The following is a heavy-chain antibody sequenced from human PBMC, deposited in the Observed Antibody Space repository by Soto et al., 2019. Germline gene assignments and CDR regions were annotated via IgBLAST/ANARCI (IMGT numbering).Heavy chain of an antibody. CDR3: AREFSNSPEAFDS. Sequence: ETLSRTWPVSGGSVNSDTFYGSWIREPPGRGLEWIGYIYYTGITNYNPSLKSRVTISIDTSRNQFSLKLTSVTAADTAVYYCAREFSNSPEAFDSWGQGSLVTVSS. V-gene: IGHV4-61*01. CDR2: IYYTGIT. CDR1: GGSVNSDTFY. J-gene: IGHJ4*02. D-gene: IGHD6-6*01.